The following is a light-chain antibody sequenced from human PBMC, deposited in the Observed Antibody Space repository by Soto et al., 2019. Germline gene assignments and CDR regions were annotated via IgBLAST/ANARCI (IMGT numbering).Light chain of an antibody. Sequence: DIQMTQSPSTLSASVGDRVTITCRASQSISSWLAWYQQKPGKAPKLLIYKASSLESGVPSRFSGSGSGTEFTLTISSLQPDEFATDYCQQYNSSPWTCGQGTKVEIK. CDR2: KAS. V-gene: IGKV1-5*03. CDR1: QSISSW. CDR3: QQYNSSPWT. J-gene: IGKJ1*01.